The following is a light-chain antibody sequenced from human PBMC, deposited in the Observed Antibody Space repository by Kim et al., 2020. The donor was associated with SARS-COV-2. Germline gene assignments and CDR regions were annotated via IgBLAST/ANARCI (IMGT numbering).Light chain of an antibody. CDR2: GPS. J-gene: IGKJ2*01. V-gene: IGKV3-20*01. CDR3: QQYASSPYVT. Sequence: EIVLTQSPGTLSLSPGERATLSCRASQSISSSYLAWYQQKPGQTLRLLIYGPSRRATGIPDRFSGSGSGTDFTLTISRLEPEDFAVYYCQQYASSPYVTFGQGTKLEI. CDR1: QSISSSY.